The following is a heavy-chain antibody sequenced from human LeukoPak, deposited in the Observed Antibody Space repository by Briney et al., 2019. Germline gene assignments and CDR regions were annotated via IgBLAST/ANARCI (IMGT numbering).Heavy chain of an antibody. CDR2: IGTTGDT. D-gene: IGHD6-13*01. J-gene: IGHJ4*02. CDR3: ASSPSYSSSWYALDS. CDR1: GFTFSSYD. Sequence: PGGSLRPSCAASGFTFSSYDMHWVRQATGKGLEWVSAIGTTGDTYYPDSVRGRFTISRENAKNSLYLQMNSLRAGDTAVYYCASSPSYSSSWYALDSWGQGTLVTVSS. V-gene: IGHV3-13*01.